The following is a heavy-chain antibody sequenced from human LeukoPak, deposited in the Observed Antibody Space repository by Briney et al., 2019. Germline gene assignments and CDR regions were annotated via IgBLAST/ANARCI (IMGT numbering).Heavy chain of an antibody. CDR3: ARKSSGSYAY. CDR2: ISISGSIT. D-gene: IGHD3-10*01. V-gene: IGHV3-48*03. J-gene: IGHJ4*02. Sequence: PGGSLRLSCAASGFTFGSYEMNWVRQAPGKGLEWVSYISISGSITYYADSVKDRFTISRDNAKNSLYLQMNSLRAEDTAVYYCARKSSGSYAYWGQGTLVTVSS. CDR1: GFTFGSYE.